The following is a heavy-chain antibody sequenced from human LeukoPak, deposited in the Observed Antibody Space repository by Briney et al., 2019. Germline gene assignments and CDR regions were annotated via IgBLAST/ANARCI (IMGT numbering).Heavy chain of an antibody. D-gene: IGHD2-2*03. Sequence: GASVKVSCKASGYTFTDYNIHWVRQAPGQGLEWMRWINPDSGATKYAQSFQGRVTLTRDTSNSTVYMELRWLSSDDTAVYYCATLYGRGQMDYWGQGTLVTVSS. CDR2: INPDSGAT. CDR1: GYTFTDYN. J-gene: IGHJ4*02. CDR3: ATLYGRGQMDY. V-gene: IGHV1-2*02.